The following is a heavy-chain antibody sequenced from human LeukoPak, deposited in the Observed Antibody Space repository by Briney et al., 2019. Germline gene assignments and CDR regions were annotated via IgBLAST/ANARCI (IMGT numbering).Heavy chain of an antibody. D-gene: IGHD3-16*02. CDR1: GFTFSSYS. CDR3: ARDQEGYIWGSYRPYYFDY. CDR2: ISSSSSYI. J-gene: IGHJ4*02. V-gene: IGHV3-21*01. Sequence: GGSLRLSCAASGFTFSSYSMNWVRQAPGKGLEWVSSISSSSSYIYYAGSVKGRFTISRDNAKNSLYLQMNSLRAEDTAVYYCARDQEGYIWGSYRPYYFDYWGQGTLVTVSS.